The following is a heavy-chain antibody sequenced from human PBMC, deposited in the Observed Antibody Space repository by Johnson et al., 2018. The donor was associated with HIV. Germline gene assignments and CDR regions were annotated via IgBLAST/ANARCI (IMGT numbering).Heavy chain of an antibody. CDR1: GFTVSSNY. D-gene: IGHD2-2*02. Sequence: MLLVESGGGLIQPGGSLRLSCAASGFTVSSNYMSWVRQAPGKGLEWVSVIYSGGSTYYADSVKGRFTISRDNSKNTLYLQMNSLRAEDTAVYYCARGGCSSTSGYIPDAFDIWGQGTMVTVSS. J-gene: IGHJ3*02. CDR3: ARGGCSSTSGYIPDAFDI. V-gene: IGHV3-53*01. CDR2: IYSGGST.